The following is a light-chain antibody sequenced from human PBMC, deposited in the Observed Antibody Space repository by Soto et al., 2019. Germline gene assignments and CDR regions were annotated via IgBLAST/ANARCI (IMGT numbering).Light chain of an antibody. CDR3: QQCGSSPPGVT. Sequence: EIVLTQSPGTLSLSPGERATLSCRASQSVSSSYLAWYQQKPGPAPRLLIYGASSRATGIPARFSGSGSGTDFTLTISRLEPEDFAVYYCQQCGSSPPGVTFGGGTKVEIK. CDR1: QSVSSSY. J-gene: IGKJ4*01. CDR2: GAS. V-gene: IGKV3-20*01.